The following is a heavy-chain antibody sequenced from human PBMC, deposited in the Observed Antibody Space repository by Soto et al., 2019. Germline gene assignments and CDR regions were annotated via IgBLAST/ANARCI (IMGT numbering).Heavy chain of an antibody. CDR3: ARVPRYDFWSGYYTKYYYYYGMDV. CDR2: ISSSSSYI. Sequence: PGGSLSLSCAASGFTFSSYSRNWVRQAPGKGLEWVSSISSSSSYIYYADSVKGRFTISRDNAKNSLYLQMNSLRAEDTAVYYCARVPRYDFWSGYYTKYYYYYGMDVWGQGTTVTVSS. CDR1: GFTFSSYS. V-gene: IGHV3-21*01. J-gene: IGHJ6*02. D-gene: IGHD3-3*01.